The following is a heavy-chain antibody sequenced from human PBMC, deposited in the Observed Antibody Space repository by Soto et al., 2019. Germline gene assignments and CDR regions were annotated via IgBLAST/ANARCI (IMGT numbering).Heavy chain of an antibody. V-gene: IGHV5-51*01. CDR1: GYIFHNYW. CDR2: IYPGDSNI. Sequence: GESLKISCQASGYIFHNYWIGWVRQMPGKGLGWLGIIYPGDSNIRYNPSFQGQVTISADKSLSTTYLQWSSLKASDTDMYYCERQRYFDYWGQGTLVTVSS. CDR3: ERQRYFDY. J-gene: IGHJ4*02.